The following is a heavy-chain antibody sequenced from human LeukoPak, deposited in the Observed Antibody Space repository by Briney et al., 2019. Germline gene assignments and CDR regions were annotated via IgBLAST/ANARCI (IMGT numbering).Heavy chain of an antibody. Sequence: SETLSLTCAVYGGSFSGYYWSWIRQPPGKGLEWIWGINHSGSTNYNPSLKSRVTISVDTSKNQFSLKLCSVTAADTAVYYCARGSYCSSTSCSPYYFDYWGQGTLVTVSS. D-gene: IGHD2-2*01. V-gene: IGHV4-34*01. CDR2: INHSGST. CDR3: ARGSYCSSTSCSPYYFDY. J-gene: IGHJ4*02. CDR1: GGSFSGYY.